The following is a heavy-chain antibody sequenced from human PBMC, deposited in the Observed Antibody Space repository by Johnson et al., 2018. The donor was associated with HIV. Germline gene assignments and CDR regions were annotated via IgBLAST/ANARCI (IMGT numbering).Heavy chain of an antibody. Sequence: VQLVESGGGVVQPGRSLRLSCAASGFTFSSYWMSWVRQAPGKGLEWVANIKQDGSEKYYVDSVKGRFTISRDNSKNTLYLQMNSLRAEDTAVYYCARDKGEYYDAFDIWGQGTMVTVSS. CDR1: GFTFSSYW. D-gene: IGHD1-26*01. J-gene: IGHJ3*02. V-gene: IGHV3-7*01. CDR3: ARDKGEYYDAFDI. CDR2: IKQDGSEK.